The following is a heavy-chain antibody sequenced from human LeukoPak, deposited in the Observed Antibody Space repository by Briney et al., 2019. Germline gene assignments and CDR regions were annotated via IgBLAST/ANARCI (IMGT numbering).Heavy chain of an antibody. CDR1: GFTFSSYA. CDR2: ISSSSSYI. J-gene: IGHJ3*02. D-gene: IGHD6-19*01. V-gene: IGHV3-21*01. CDR3: ARDASSGWYVEAFDI. Sequence: GGSLRLSCAASGFTFSSYAMSWVRQAPGKGLEWVSSISSSSSYIYYADSVKGRFTISRDNAKNSLYLQMNSLRAEDTAVYYCARDASSGWYVEAFDIWGQGTMVTVSS.